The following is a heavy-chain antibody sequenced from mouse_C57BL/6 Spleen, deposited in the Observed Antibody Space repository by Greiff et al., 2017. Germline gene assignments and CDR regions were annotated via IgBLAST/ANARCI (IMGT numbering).Heavy chain of an antibody. CDR2: ISSGGSYT. CDR3: ARREDYDGGAYFDY. V-gene: IGHV5-6*01. D-gene: IGHD2-4*01. CDR1: GFTFSSYG. J-gene: IGHJ2*01. Sequence: EVQVVESGGDLVKPGGSLKLSCAASGFTFSSYGMSWVRQTPDKRLEWVATISSGGSYTYYPDSVKGRFTISRDNAKNTLYLQMSSLKSEDTAMYYCARREDYDGGAYFDYWGQGTTLTVSS.